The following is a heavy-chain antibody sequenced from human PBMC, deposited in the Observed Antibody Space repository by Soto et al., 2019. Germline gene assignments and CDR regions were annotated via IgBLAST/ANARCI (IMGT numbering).Heavy chain of an antibody. CDR3: ARRGSGSYCDY. V-gene: IGHV3-23*01. CDR1: GFTFSSYA. D-gene: IGHD1-26*01. Sequence: EVQLLESGGGLVQPGGSLRLSCAASGFTFSSYAMRWVRQAPVKGLEWVSAISGSGDSTYYADSVKGRFTISRDNSKNTLYLQMISLRAADTAVCYCARRGSGSYCDYWGQGTLVTVSS. J-gene: IGHJ4*02. CDR2: ISGSGDST.